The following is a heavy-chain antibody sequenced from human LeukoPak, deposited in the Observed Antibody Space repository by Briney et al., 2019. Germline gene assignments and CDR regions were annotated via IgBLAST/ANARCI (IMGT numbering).Heavy chain of an antibody. J-gene: IGHJ4*02. CDR3: AKVIPPGSAGIKAGQWGNARAAFDY. CDR2: ISGSGGST. D-gene: IGHD3-16*01. CDR1: GFTFSSYA. Sequence: PGGSLRLSCAASGFTFSSYAMSWVRQAPGKGLEWVSAISGSGGSTYYADSVKGRFTISRDNSKNTLYLQMNSLRAEDTAVYYCAKVIPPGSAGIKAGQWGNARAAFDYWGQGTLVTVSS. V-gene: IGHV3-23*01.